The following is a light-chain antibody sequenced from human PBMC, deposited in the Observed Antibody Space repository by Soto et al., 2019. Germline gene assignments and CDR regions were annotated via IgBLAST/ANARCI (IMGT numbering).Light chain of an antibody. CDR1: SSDVGGYNY. CDR2: EVS. Sequence: QSALTQPASVSGSPGQSITISCTGTSSDVGGYNYVSWYQQHPGKAPKLMIYEVSNRPSGVSNRFSGSKSGNTAPLTISGLQAEDEADYYCSSYTSSSTLVFGTGTKVTV. J-gene: IGLJ1*01. V-gene: IGLV2-14*01. CDR3: SSYTSSSTLV.